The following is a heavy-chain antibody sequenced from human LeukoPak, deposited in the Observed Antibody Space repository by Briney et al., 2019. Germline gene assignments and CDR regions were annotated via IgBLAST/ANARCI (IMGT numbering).Heavy chain of an antibody. CDR1: GGSISSYY. Sequence: PSETLSLTCTVSGGSISSYYWSWIRQPPGKGLEWIGYIYYSGTTNYNPSLKSRVTISVDTSKRPFSLKLNAVTAADTAVYYCARSGGSSSPQNYWGQGTLVTVSS. J-gene: IGHJ4*02. V-gene: IGHV4-59*01. CDR3: ARSGGSSSPQNY. D-gene: IGHD6-19*01. CDR2: IYYSGTT.